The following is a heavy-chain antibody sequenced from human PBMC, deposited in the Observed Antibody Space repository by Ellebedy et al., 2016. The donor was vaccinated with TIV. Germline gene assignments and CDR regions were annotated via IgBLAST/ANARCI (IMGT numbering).Heavy chain of an antibody. J-gene: IGHJ5*02. D-gene: IGHD3-9*01. CDR3: ARQAFDPYNWFDP. Sequence: GESLKISCKGSGYSFTSYWIGWVRQMPGKGLEWMGIIYPGDSDTRYSPSFQGQVTISADKSISTVYLQWSSLKASDTAMYYCARQAFDPYNWFDPWGQGTLVTVSS. CDR2: IYPGDSDT. CDR1: GYSFTSYW. V-gene: IGHV5-51*01.